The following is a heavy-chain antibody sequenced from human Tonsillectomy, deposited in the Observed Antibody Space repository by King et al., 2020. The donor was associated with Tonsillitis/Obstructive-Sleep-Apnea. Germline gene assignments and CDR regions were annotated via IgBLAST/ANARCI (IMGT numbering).Heavy chain of an antibody. Sequence: QLVQSGAEVKKPGASVKVSCKASGYTFNNYGISWVRQAPGQGLEWMAWISAHNGHTNYAQKLQGRVTMTTDASTSTAYMELRSLRSDDTAVYYCARDSMSHYYDSSAYYTFNYWGQGTLVTVSS. CDR3: ARDSMSHYYDSSAYYTFNY. CDR2: ISAHNGHT. J-gene: IGHJ4*02. V-gene: IGHV1-18*01. D-gene: IGHD3-22*01. CDR1: GYTFNNYG.